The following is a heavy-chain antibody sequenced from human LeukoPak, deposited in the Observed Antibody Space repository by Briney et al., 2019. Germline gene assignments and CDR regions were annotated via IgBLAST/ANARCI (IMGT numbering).Heavy chain of an antibody. Sequence: PGGSLRLSCAASGISLRDSGLTFSDSALTWVRQAPGEGLEWVSGISGSGAGTHYADSVKGRFTISRDNSKNTVYLQMNSLRVEDTAIYYCGLWGAGSGSDDDAYYYGVDVWGQGTTVTVSS. D-gene: IGHD3-10*01. CDR1: GISLRDSGLTFSDSA. CDR3: GLWGAGSGSDDDAYYYGVDV. V-gene: IGHV3-23*01. J-gene: IGHJ6*02. CDR2: ISGSGAGT.